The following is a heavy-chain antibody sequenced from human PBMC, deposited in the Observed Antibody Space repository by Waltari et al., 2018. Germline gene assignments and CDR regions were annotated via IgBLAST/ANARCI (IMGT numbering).Heavy chain of an antibody. CDR2: IFSNDEK. Sequence: QVTMKESGPVLVKPTETLTLTCTVFGFSLSNGRMGVSWIRQPPGKALEWLAQIFSNDEKSYSTSLKNRLTISKDTSKSQVVLTMTNMDPVDTATYYCARNWGSYGYFDLWGRGTLVIVSS. V-gene: IGHV2-26*01. D-gene: IGHD7-27*01. CDR1: GFSLSNGRMG. CDR3: ARNWGSYGYFDL. J-gene: IGHJ2*01.